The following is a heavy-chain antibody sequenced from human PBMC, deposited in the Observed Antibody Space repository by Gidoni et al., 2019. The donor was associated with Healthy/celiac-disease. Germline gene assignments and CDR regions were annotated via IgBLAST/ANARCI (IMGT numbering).Heavy chain of an antibody. CDR2: ISAYNGNT. Sequence: QVPLVQSGAEVKKPGASGKVSCKASGYTFTSYGISWVRQAPGQGREWMGWISAYNGNTNYAQKLQCRVTMPTDTSTSTAYMELRRLRSDDTAVYYCARVSRDYEDEYYFDYWGQGTLVTVSS. CDR3: ARVSRDYEDEYYFDY. J-gene: IGHJ4*02. CDR1: GYTFTSYG. V-gene: IGHV1-18*01. D-gene: IGHD4-17*01.